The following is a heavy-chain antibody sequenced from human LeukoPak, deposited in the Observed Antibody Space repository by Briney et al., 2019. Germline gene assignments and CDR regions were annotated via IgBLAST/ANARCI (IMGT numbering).Heavy chain of an antibody. V-gene: IGHV3-48*04. CDR3: AREFSAAKARIGAFDI. CDR1: GFTFSSYS. CDR2: ISSSSSTI. D-gene: IGHD6-13*01. J-gene: IGHJ3*02. Sequence: GGSLRLSCAASGFTFSSYSMNWVRQAPGKGLEWVSYISSSSSTIYYADSVKGRFTISRDNAKNSLYLRMNSLRAEDTAVYYCAREFSAAKARIGAFDIWGQGTMVTVSS.